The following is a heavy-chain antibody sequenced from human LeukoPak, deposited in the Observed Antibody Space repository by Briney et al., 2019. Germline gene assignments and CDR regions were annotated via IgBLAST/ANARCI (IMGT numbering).Heavy chain of an antibody. D-gene: IGHD3-22*01. J-gene: IGHJ4*02. Sequence: LGASVKVSCKASGYTFTSYGLSWVRQAPGQGLERMGWISAYNGNTNYAQKLQGRVTMTTDTSASTAYMELRSLRSDDTAVYYCAREERGYYYDSSGIFDYWGQGTLVSVSS. CDR1: GYTFTSYG. CDR2: ISAYNGNT. CDR3: AREERGYYYDSSGIFDY. V-gene: IGHV1-18*01.